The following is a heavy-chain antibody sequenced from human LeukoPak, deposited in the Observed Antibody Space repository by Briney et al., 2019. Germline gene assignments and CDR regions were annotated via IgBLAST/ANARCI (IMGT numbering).Heavy chain of an antibody. CDR2: INHSGST. CDR1: GGSFSGYY. V-gene: IGHV4-34*01. D-gene: IGHD3-22*01. J-gene: IGHJ4*02. Sequence: SETLSLTCAVYGGSFSGYYWSWIRQPPGKGLEWIGEINHSGSTNYNPSLKSRVTISVDTSKIQFSLKLSSVTAADTAVYYCARENKTPYYYDSSGYLRDWGQGTLVTVSS. CDR3: ARENKTPYYYDSSGYLRD.